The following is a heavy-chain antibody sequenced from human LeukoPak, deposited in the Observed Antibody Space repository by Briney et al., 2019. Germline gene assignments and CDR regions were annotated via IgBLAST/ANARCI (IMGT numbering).Heavy chain of an antibody. CDR2: ISSNGGST. V-gene: IGHV3-64D*09. Sequence: TGGSLRLSCSASGFTFSSYAMHWVRQARGKGLEYDSAISSNGGSTYYADSVKGRFTISRDNSKNTLYLQMSSLRAEDTAVYYCVTGGQSRVALGYWGQGTLVTVSS. CDR1: GFTFSSYA. J-gene: IGHJ4*02. D-gene: IGHD2-15*01. CDR3: VTGGQSRVALGY.